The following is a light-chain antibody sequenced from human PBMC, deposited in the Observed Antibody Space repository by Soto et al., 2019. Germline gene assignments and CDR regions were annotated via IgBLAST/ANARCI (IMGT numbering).Light chain of an antibody. CDR3: SSYTSSSTPV. J-gene: IGLJ1*01. CDR2: DVS. CDR1: SSDVGGYNY. Sequence: QSSLTRPASVSGSPGHSITISCTGTSSDVGGYNYVSWYQQHPGKAPKLMIYDVSNRPSGVSNRFSGSKSGNTASLTISGLQAEDEADYYCSSYTSSSTPVFGTGTKVTVL. V-gene: IGLV2-14*01.